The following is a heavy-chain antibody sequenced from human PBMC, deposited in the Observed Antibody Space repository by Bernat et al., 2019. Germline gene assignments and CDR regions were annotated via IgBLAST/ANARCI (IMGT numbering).Heavy chain of an antibody. D-gene: IGHD6-13*01. CDR3: AKERRGPGTVTNHSSSWYPQYNWFDP. CDR2: ISYDGSNK. J-gene: IGHJ5*02. V-gene: IGHV3-30*18. CDR1: GFTFSSYG. Sequence: QVQLVESGGGVVQPGRSLRLSCAASGFTFSSYGMHWVRQAPGKGLEWVAVISYDGSNKYYADSVKGRFTISRDNSKNTLYLQMNSLRAEDTAVYYCAKERRGPGTVTNHSSSWYPQYNWFDPWGQGTLVTVSS.